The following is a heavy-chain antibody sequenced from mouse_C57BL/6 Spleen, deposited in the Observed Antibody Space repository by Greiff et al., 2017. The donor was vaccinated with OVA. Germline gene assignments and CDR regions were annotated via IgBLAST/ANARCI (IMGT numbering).Heavy chain of an antibody. CDR1: GYAFSSYW. J-gene: IGHJ3*01. CDR2: IYPGDGDT. D-gene: IGHD2-4*01. V-gene: IGHV1-80*01. Sequence: QVQLQQSGAELVKPGASVKISCKASGYAFSSYWMNWVKQRPGKGLEWIGQIYPGDGDTNYNGKFKGKATLTADKSSSTAYMQLSSLTSEDSAVYFCARGGYDYGSLFAYWGQGTLVTVSA. CDR3: ARGGYDYGSLFAY.